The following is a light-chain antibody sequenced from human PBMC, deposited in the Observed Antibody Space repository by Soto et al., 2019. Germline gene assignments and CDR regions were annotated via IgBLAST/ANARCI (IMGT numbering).Light chain of an antibody. CDR2: GAS. CDR1: QSVSSSY. V-gene: IGKV3-20*01. Sequence: EIVLTQSPGTLSLSPGERATLSCRASQSVSSSYLAWYQQKPGQAPRLLIYGASSRATGIPDRFSGSGSGTDFTLTIRRMATEDFAVYYCQQYGSPSFTFGPGTKVDIK. CDR3: QQYGSPSFT. J-gene: IGKJ3*01.